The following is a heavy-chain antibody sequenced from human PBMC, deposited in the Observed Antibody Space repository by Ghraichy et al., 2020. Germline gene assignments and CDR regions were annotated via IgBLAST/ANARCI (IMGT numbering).Heavy chain of an antibody. D-gene: IGHD6-6*01. CDR3: ASWYSSSSYYYYGMDV. J-gene: IGHJ6*02. CDR2: ISAYNGNT. V-gene: IGHV1-18*01. Sequence: ASVKVSCKASGYTFTSYGISWVRQAPGQGLEWMGWISAYNGNTNYAQKLQGRVTMTTDTSTSTAYMELRSLRSDDTSVYYCASWYSSSSYYYYGMDVWGQGTTVTVSS. CDR1: GYTFTSYG.